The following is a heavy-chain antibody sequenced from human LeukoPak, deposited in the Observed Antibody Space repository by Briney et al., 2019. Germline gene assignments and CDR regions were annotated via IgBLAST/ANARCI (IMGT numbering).Heavy chain of an antibody. D-gene: IGHD2-15*01. Sequence: PGGSLRLSCAASGFTFSSYSMNWVRQAPGKGLEWVSYISSSSSTIYYADSVKGRFTISRDNAKNSLYLQMNSLRAEDTAVYYCARDPGGGSHWFDPWGQGTLVTVSS. CDR1: GFTFSSYS. J-gene: IGHJ5*02. V-gene: IGHV3-48*04. CDR3: ARDPGGGSHWFDP. CDR2: ISSSSSTI.